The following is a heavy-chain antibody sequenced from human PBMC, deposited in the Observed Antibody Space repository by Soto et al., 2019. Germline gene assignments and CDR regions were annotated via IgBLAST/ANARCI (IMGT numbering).Heavy chain of an antibody. D-gene: IGHD5-12*01. CDR1: GGSISSSGYY. CDR2: IYYSGST. Sequence: XATLSLTFTVSGGSISSSGYYWGWIRQPPGKGLEWIGSIYYSGSTYYNPSLKSRVTISVDTSKNQFSLKLSSVTAADTAVYYCARKNPRDGYNSFDYWGQGTLVTVSS. J-gene: IGHJ4*02. CDR3: ARKNPRDGYNSFDY. V-gene: IGHV4-39*01.